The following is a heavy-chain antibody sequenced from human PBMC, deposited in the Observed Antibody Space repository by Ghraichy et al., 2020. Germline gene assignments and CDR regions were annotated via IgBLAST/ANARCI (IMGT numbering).Heavy chain of an antibody. CDR1: GGSFSGYY. Sequence: SETLSLTCAVYGGSFSGYYWSWIRQPPGKGLEWIGEINHSGSTNYNPSLKSRVTISVDTSKNQFSLKLSSVTAADTAVYYCVRGNYDILPYFDYWGQGTLVTVSS. D-gene: IGHD3-9*01. CDR2: INHSGST. V-gene: IGHV4-34*01. J-gene: IGHJ4*02. CDR3: VRGNYDILPYFDY.